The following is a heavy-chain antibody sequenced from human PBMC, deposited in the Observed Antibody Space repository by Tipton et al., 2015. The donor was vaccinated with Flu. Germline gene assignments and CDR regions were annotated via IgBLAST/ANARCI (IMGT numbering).Heavy chain of an antibody. J-gene: IGHJ5*02. V-gene: IGHV4-38-2*01. CDR1: GDSVRSDFY. CDR2: VFREGTT. D-gene: IGHD4-11*01. Sequence: TLSLTCSVSGDSVRSDFYWGWIRQSPGKGLEWIGNVFREGTTYYNSSLKSRVTISVDRSQNQFSLKVFSVTAADTAVYYCARRDHSNYVSDPKSWFDPWGQGILVTVSS. CDR3: ARRDHSNYVSDPKSWFDP.